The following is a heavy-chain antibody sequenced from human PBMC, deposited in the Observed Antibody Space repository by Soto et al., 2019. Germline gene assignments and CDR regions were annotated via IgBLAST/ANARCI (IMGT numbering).Heavy chain of an antibody. CDR2: ISGSGGST. J-gene: IGHJ4*02. D-gene: IGHD3-22*01. CDR1: GFTLMNYA. V-gene: IGHV3-23*01. Sequence: LSLTCAASGFTLMNYAMSWGRQAPGKGLEWVSSISGSGGSTYYADSVQGRFTISRDNSKNTLYLQMNSLRAEDTAIYYCAKASYDNSGYSDSWGQGTLVTVSS. CDR3: AKASYDNSGYSDS.